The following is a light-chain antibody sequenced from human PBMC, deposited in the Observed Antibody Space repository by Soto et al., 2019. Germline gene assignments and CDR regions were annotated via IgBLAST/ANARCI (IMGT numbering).Light chain of an antibody. CDR1: HYIGTY. J-gene: IGKJ4*02. CDR2: DAS. Sequence: IRMAHSPSSFSASTGDIVSITFRATHYIGTYLAWYQQIPWKSPKLLIYDASNLQNGGPSRFSGSGSGTDFTLTISYLQSEDFGTYYCQQFYNYPRTFGGGTKVDIK. V-gene: IGKV1-8*01. CDR3: QQFYNYPRT.